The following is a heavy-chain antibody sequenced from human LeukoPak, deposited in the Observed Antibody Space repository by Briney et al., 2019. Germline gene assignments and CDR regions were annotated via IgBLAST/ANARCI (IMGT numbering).Heavy chain of an antibody. Sequence: SETLSLTCTVSGGSISSYYWSWIRQPPGKGLEWIGYIYYSGSTNYNPSLKRRVTISVDTSKNQFSLQLSSVTAADTAVYYCARGPFGYSSSWYEDYWGQGTLVTVSS. CDR2: IYYSGST. V-gene: IGHV4-59*01. J-gene: IGHJ4*02. CDR3: ARGPFGYSSSWYEDY. D-gene: IGHD6-13*01. CDR1: GGSISSYY.